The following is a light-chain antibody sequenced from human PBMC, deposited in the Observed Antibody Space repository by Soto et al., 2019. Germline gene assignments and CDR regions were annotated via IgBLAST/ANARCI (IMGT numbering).Light chain of an antibody. CDR1: QTISSNY. V-gene: IGKV3-20*01. CDR2: GAA. Sequence: EIVLTQSPGTLSLSPGERATLSCRATQTISSNYLAWYRQKPGQAPKLLIHGAATRATGIPDRFSGSGSGTDFTLTISRLEREDFAGYYCQLYGSSPKTFGQGTKVEF. CDR3: QLYGSSPKT. J-gene: IGKJ1*01.